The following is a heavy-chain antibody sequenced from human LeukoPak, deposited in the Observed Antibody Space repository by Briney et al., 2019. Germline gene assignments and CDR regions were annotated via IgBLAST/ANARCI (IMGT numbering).Heavy chain of an antibody. CDR3: ARGGFNMVRGVIIPSNSYFYYMDI. CDR1: GFTFSSFD. CDR2: LSCIDTSCTE. J-gene: IGHJ6*03. V-gene: IGHV3-21*01. D-gene: IGHD3-10*01. Sequence: GGSLRLSCAASGFTFSSFDMSWVRQAPGKGLEWVSTLSCIDTSCTEYYADSLKGRFTISRDNGKSSLYLQMNSLRAEDTAVYYCARGGFNMVRGVIIPSNSYFYYMDIWGKGTTVTVSS.